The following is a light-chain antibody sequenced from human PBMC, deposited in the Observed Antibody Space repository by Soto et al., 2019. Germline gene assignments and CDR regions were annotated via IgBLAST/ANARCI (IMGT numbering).Light chain of an antibody. V-gene: IGKV3-20*01. CDR3: QQYGSSPRIT. CDR1: QSVSSSY. Sequence: ESVLTQSPGTLSLSPGERATLSCRASQSVSSSYLAWYQQKPGQAPRLLIYGASSRATGIPDRFSGSGSETDFTLTISRLEPEDFAVYYCQQYGSSPRITFGQGTRLEIK. J-gene: IGKJ5*01. CDR2: GAS.